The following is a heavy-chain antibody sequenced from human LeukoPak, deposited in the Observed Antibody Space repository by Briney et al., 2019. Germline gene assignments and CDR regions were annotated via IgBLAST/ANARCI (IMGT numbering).Heavy chain of an antibody. CDR3: ARDWGHYYDSSGYQLDY. D-gene: IGHD3-22*01. J-gene: IGHJ4*02. CDR2: INPNSGGT. V-gene: IGHV1-2*04. Sequence: GASVKVSCKASGYTFTGYYMHWVRQAPGQGLEWMGWINPNSGGTNYAQKFQGWVTMTRDTSISTAYMELSRLRSDDTAVYCCARDWGHYYDSSGYQLDYWGQGTLVTVSS. CDR1: GYTFTGYY.